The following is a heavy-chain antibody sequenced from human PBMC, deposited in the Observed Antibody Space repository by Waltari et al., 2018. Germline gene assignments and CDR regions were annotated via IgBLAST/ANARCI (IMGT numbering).Heavy chain of an antibody. V-gene: IGHV1-46*01. Sequence: QVQLVQSGAEVKKPGASVKVACKAYGYTFTSYYMHWVRQDPGQGLEWMGIINPGGGSTTYALKCQGRVTMTRDTSTSTVYMELSSLRSEDTAVYYCARSPSNGSGWYFGYWGQGTLVTVSS. D-gene: IGHD6-19*01. J-gene: IGHJ4*02. CDR3: ARSPSNGSGWYFGY. CDR1: GYTFTSYY. CDR2: INPGGGST.